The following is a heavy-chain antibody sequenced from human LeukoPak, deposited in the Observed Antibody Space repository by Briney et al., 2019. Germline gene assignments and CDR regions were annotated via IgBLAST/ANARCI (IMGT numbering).Heavy chain of an antibody. J-gene: IGHJ4*02. CDR2: FDPEDGET. CDR1: GYTLTELS. V-gene: IGHV1-24*01. CDR3: ARAGELPRATYCGGDCYFDY. Sequence: ASVKVSCKVSGYTLTELSMHWVRQAPGKGLEWMGGFDPEDGETIYAQKFQGRVTMTEDTSTDTAYMELSSLRSEDTAVYYCARAGELPRATYCGGDCYFDYWGQGTLVTVSS. D-gene: IGHD2-21*01.